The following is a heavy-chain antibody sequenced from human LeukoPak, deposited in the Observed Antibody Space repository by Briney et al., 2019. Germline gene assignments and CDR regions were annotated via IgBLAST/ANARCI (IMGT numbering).Heavy chain of an antibody. Sequence: ASVKVSCKASGGTFSSYAISWVRQAPGQGLEWMGWINTNTGNPTYAQGFTGRFVFSLDTSVSTAYLQISSLKAEDTAVYYCARELLITRTWFDPWGQGTLVTASS. J-gene: IGHJ5*02. V-gene: IGHV7-4-1*02. CDR3: ARELLITRTWFDP. CDR1: GGTFSSYA. D-gene: IGHD3-22*01. CDR2: INTNTGNP.